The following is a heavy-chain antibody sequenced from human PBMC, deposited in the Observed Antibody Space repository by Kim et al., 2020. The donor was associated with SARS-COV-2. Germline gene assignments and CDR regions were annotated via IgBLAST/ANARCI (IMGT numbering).Heavy chain of an antibody. CDR1: GYTFTSYY. V-gene: IGHV1-46*01. CDR2: INPSGGST. D-gene: IGHD3-9*01. CDR3: ARDEPPDYDILTGYHYTLGYGMDV. J-gene: IGHJ6*02. Sequence: ASVKVSCKASGYTFTSYYMHWVRQAPGQGLEWMGIINPSGGSTSYAQKFQGRVTMTRDTSTSTVYMELSSLRSEDTAVYYCARDEPPDYDILTGYHYTLGYGMDVWGQGTTVTVSS.